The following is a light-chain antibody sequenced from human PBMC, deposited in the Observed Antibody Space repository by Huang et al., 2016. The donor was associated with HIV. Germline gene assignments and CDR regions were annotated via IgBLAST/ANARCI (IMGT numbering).Light chain of an antibody. CDR3: QQYNNLWT. V-gene: IGKV3-15*01. Sequence: EVVMTQTPATLSVSPGERATLSCRASQSVRNDLAWYQQKPGQAPRLLIYGGSARATGIPARVSGSGSGTEFTLTISSLQSEDFAVYYCQQYNNLWTFGQGTKVEIK. J-gene: IGKJ1*01. CDR2: GGS. CDR1: QSVRND.